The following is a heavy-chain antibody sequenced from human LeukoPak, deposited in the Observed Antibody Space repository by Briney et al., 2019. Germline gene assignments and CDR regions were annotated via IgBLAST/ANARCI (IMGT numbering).Heavy chain of an antibody. CDR2: IYYSGST. V-gene: IGHV4-30-4*01. CDR3: ARLGTIVGFDY. J-gene: IGHJ4*02. Sequence: PSETLSLTSTVSGGSISSGDYYWSWIRQPPGKGLEWIGYIYYSGSTYYNPSLKSRVTISVDTSKNQFSLKLSSVTAADTDVYYCARLGTIVGFDYWGQGTLVTVSS. D-gene: IGHD3-3*01. CDR1: GGSISSGDYY.